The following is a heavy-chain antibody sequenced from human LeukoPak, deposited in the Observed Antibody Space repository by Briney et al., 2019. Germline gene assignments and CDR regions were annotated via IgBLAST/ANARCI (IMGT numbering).Heavy chain of an antibody. D-gene: IGHD3-10*01. J-gene: IGHJ4*02. Sequence: PAGGSLRLSCAASGFTFSSYSMNWVRQAPGKGLEWVAVILSDGSKEFYTDSVKGRFTISRDNSKNTLYLQMNSLRAEDTAVYYCVRDDYRPDNGLDHWGQGTLVPVSS. CDR2: ILSDGSKE. CDR1: GFTFSSYS. V-gene: IGHV3-33*08. CDR3: VRDDYRPDNGLDH.